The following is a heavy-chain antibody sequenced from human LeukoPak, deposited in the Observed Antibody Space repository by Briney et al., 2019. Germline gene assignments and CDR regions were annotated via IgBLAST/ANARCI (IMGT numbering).Heavy chain of an antibody. Sequence: GGSLRLSCAASGFTFSDYYMTWIRQAPGKGLEWVSYISSSGSTIYYADSEKGRFTISRDNAKNSLYLQMNSLRAEDTAVYYCARCRQGGYYYDSSGYDYWGQGTLVTVSS. V-gene: IGHV3-11*01. CDR2: ISSSGSTI. D-gene: IGHD3-22*01. J-gene: IGHJ4*02. CDR1: GFTFSDYY. CDR3: ARCRQGGYYYDSSGYDY.